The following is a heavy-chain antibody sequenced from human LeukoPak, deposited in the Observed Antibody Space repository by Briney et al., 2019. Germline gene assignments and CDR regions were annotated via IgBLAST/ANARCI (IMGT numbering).Heavy chain of an antibody. V-gene: IGHV3-11*01. CDR3: ARSDYPFDY. D-gene: IGHD4-11*01. CDR1: GFTFSDDY. J-gene: IGHJ4*01. Sequence: GGSLRLSCAASGFTFSDDYMSWIRQAPGEGLEWGSNICSSGSTINYADSVKGRFSISRDNAKNSLYLQMNSLRAEDTAVYYCARSDYPFDYWGQGTLVTVSS. CDR2: ICSSGSTI.